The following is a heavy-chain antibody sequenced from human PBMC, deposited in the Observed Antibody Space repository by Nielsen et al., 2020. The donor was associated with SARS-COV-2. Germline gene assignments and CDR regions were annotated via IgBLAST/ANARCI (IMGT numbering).Heavy chain of an antibody. CDR1: GYSFTSYW. V-gene: IGHV5-10-1*01. D-gene: IGHD5-18*01. J-gene: IGHJ4*02. CDR2: IDPSDSYT. CDR3: ALAGYSYGPPPY. Sequence: GESLKISCKGSGYSFTSYWISWVRQMPGKGLEWMGRIDPSDSYTNYSPSFQGHVTISADKSISTAYLQWSSLKASDTAMYYCALAGYSYGPPPYWGQGTLVTVSS.